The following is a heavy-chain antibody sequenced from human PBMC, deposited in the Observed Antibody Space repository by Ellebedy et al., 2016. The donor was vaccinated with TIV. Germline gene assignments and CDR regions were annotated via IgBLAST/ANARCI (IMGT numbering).Heavy chain of an antibody. J-gene: IGHJ6*02. CDR2: IRFDGNNA. CDR1: GFTFTNSG. Sequence: GGSLRLSCAASGFTFTNSGMNWVRQAPGKGLEWVAFIRFDGNNAYYADSVKGRFTISRDNSKNTLYLQMNSLRTEDRAVYYCAKDRGNYGGAPYNGMDVWGQGTTVTVSS. D-gene: IGHD3-10*01. V-gene: IGHV3-30*02. CDR3: AKDRGNYGGAPYNGMDV.